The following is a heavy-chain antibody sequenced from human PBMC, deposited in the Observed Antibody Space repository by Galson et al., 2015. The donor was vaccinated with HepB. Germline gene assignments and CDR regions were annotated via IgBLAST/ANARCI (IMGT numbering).Heavy chain of an antibody. V-gene: IGHV3-9*02. D-gene: IGHD3-10*01. CDR2: IYWNGARV. J-gene: IGHJ4*02. CDR1: GFTSRDLA. Sequence: SLRLSCAASGFTSRDLAMHWVRQPPGKGLEWVGGIYWNGARVDYADSVKGRFTISRDNAKNSLYLQMNGLRPEDTALYYCGRDQRPGGLGFWGQGTLVTVSS. CDR3: GRDQRPGGLGF.